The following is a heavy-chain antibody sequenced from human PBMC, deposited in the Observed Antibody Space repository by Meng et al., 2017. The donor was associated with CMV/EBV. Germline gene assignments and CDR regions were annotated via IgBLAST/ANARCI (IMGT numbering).Heavy chain of an antibody. Sequence: SETLSLTCAVYGGSFSGYYWSWIRQPPGKGLEWIGEINHSGSTNYNPSLKSRVTISVDTSKNQFSLKLSSATAADTAVYYCARVCYYDSSGYYYEGAYYFDYWGQGTLVTVSS. CDR2: INHSGST. CDR3: ARVCYYDSSGYYYEGAYYFDY. V-gene: IGHV4-34*01. CDR1: GGSFSGYY. J-gene: IGHJ4*02. D-gene: IGHD3-22*01.